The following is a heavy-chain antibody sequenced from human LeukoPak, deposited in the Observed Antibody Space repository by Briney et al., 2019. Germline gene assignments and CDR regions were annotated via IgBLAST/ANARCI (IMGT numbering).Heavy chain of an antibody. CDR2: IYYSGST. J-gene: IGHJ6*02. CDR3: ARDYGHYDILTGYRPYGMDV. CDR1: GGSISSGGYY. D-gene: IGHD3-9*01. Sequence: SETLSLTCTVSGGSISSGGYYWSRIRPHPGKGLEWIVYIYYSGSTYYNPSLKSRVTISVDTSKNQFSLKLSSVTAADTAVYYCARDYGHYDILTGYRPYGMDVWGQGTTVTVSS. V-gene: IGHV4-31*03.